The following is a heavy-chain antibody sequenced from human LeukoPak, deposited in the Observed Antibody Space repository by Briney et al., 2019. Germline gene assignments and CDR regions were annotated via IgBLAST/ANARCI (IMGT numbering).Heavy chain of an antibody. CDR1: GYTFTSYY. V-gene: IGHV1-46*01. J-gene: IGHJ4*02. CDR3: ARDDTAMVTSY. D-gene: IGHD5-18*01. Sequence: ASVKVPCKASGYTFTSYYMHWVRQAPGQGLEWMGIINPSGGSTSYAQKFQGRVTMTRDMSTSTVYMELSSLRSEDTAVYYCARDDTAMVTSYWGQGTLVTVSS. CDR2: INPSGGST.